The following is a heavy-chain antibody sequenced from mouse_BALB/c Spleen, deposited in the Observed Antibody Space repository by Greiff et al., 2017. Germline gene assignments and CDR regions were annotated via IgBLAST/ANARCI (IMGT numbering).Heavy chain of an antibody. Sequence: QVQLKESGAELAKPGASVKMSCKASGYTFTSYWMHWVKQRPGQGLEWIGYINPSTGYTEYNQKFKDKATLTADKSSSTAYMQLSSLTSEDSAVYYCARGGYGYFAYWGQGTLVTVSA. CDR1: GYTFTSYW. CDR2: INPSTGYT. CDR3: ARGGYGYFAY. D-gene: IGHD2-2*01. J-gene: IGHJ3*01. V-gene: IGHV1-7*01.